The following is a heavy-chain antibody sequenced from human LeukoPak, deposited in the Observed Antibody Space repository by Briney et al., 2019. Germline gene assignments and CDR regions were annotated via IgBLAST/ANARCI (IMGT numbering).Heavy chain of an antibody. CDR3: AREPFWSGYYSNLHFDY. D-gene: IGHD3-3*01. J-gene: IGHJ4*02. CDR2: ISSSSKYI. V-gene: IGHV3-21*01. Sequence: PGGSLRLSCAASGFTVSSNYMSWVRQAPGKGLEWVSYISSSSKYIYYADSVKGRFTISRDNAKNSLYLQMNSLRAEDTAVYYCAREPFWSGYYSNLHFDYWGQGTLVTVSS. CDR1: GFTVSSNY.